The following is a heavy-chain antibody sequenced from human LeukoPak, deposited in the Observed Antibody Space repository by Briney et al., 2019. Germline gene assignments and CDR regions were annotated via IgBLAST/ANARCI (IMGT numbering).Heavy chain of an antibody. CDR2: IKQDGSSEK. D-gene: IGHD3/OR15-3a*01. CDR1: GFTFSGYW. Sequence: GGSLRLSCAASGFTFSGYWMSWVRQAPGKGLEWVANIKQDGSSEKYYLDSVERRFTICRDNDKNLLYLQMNSLRAEATAVYYCARDVTLGLVKIMDVWGKGTTVTVSS. CDR3: ARDVTLGLVKIMDV. V-gene: IGHV3-7*01. J-gene: IGHJ6*03.